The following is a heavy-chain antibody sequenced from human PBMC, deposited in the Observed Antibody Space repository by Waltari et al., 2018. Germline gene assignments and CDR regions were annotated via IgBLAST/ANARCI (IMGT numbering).Heavy chain of an antibody. CDR2: INHSGST. V-gene: IGHV4-34*01. CDR3: ARVQDYVRDY. CDR1: GGSFSDYY. D-gene: IGHD3-16*01. J-gene: IGHJ4*02. Sequence: QVQLQQWGAGLLKPSEPLSLTCAVYGGSFSDYYWRWIRQPPGKALEWIGEINHSGSTNYNPSLKSRITISIDTSKNQFSLKLNSVTAADTAVYYCARVQDYVRDYWGQGTLVTVSS.